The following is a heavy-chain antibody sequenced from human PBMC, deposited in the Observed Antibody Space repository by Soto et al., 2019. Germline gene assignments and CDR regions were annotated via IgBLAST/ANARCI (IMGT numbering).Heavy chain of an antibody. CDR3: ARGANYDSSGYPPPFDY. J-gene: IGHJ4*02. V-gene: IGHV4-39*01. Sequence: SETLSLTCTVSGGSISSSSYYWGWIRQPPGKGLEWIGSIYYSGSTYYNPSLKSRVTISVDTSKNQFSLKLSSVTAADTAVYYCARGANYDSSGYPPPFDYWGQGTLVTVYS. CDR1: GGSISSSSYY. D-gene: IGHD3-22*01. CDR2: IYYSGST.